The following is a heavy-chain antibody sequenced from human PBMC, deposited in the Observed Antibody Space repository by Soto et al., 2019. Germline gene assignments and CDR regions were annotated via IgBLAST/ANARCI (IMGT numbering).Heavy chain of an antibody. D-gene: IGHD6-19*01. Sequence: EVQLVESGGGLVQPGRYLRLSCAASGFTFDDYAMHWVRQAPGKGLEWVSGISWNSGSIGYADSVKGRFTISRDNAKNSLYLQKNSLRAEDTALYYCAKERGLVLSFYFDYWGQGTLVTVSS. CDR3: AKERGLVLSFYFDY. V-gene: IGHV3-9*01. CDR2: ISWNSGSI. J-gene: IGHJ4*02. CDR1: GFTFDDYA.